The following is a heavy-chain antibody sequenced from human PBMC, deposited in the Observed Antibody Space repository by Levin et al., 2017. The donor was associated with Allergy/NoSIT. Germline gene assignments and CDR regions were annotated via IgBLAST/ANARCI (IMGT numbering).Heavy chain of an antibody. CDR2: ISYNGTNK. CDR1: GFTFRNYG. Sequence: GGSLRLSCAASGFTFRNYGMHWVRQAPGKGLEWVAVISYNGTNKYCADSVKGRFTISRDNSKNTLFLQMSSLRAEDTAVYYCAKDHKAATGSASLYGMDVWGQGTTVTVSS. CDR3: AKDHKAATGSASLYGMDV. J-gene: IGHJ6*02. V-gene: IGHV3-30*18. D-gene: IGHD6-13*01.